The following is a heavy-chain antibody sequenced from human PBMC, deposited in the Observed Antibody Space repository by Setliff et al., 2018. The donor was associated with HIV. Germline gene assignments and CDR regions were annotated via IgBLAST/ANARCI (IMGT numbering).Heavy chain of an antibody. CDR1: GGTFSSYA. Sequence: SVKVSCKTSGGTFSSYAINWVRQAPGQGLEWMGRIIPISGTASYAQKFQDRVTFTADKSTSTAFMELSNLRSEDTAVYYCARGIYYYYYYMDVWGKGTTVTV. J-gene: IGHJ6*03. V-gene: IGHV1-69*06. CDR2: IIPISGTA. CDR3: ARGIYYYYYYMDV.